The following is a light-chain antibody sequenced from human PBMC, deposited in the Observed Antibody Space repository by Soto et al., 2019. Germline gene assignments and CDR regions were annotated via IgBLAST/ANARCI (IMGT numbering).Light chain of an antibody. Sequence: QSALTQHPSASGSPGQSVTISCTGTSSDVGGYNSVSWYQQHPGKAPKLMIYDVSQRPSGVPDRFSGSKSGNTASLTVSGLQADDEADYYCSSYAGSNNFVFGTGTKLTVL. J-gene: IGLJ1*01. CDR2: DVS. CDR3: SSYAGSNNFV. CDR1: SSDVGGYNS. V-gene: IGLV2-8*01.